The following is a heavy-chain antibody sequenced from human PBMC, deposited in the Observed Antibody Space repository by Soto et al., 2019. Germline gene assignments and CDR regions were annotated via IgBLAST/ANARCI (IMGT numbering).Heavy chain of an antibody. J-gene: IGHJ4*02. CDR3: ARAPRDPYSSSSSFDY. CDR1: GGSISSYY. D-gene: IGHD6-6*01. CDR2: MYYSGST. V-gene: IGHV4-59*01. Sequence: PSETLSLTCTVSGGSISSYYWSWVRQPPGKGLEWIGYMYYSGSTNYNPSLKSRVTISVDTSKNQFSLKLSSVTAADTAVYYCARAPRDPYSSSSSFDYWGQGTLVTVSS.